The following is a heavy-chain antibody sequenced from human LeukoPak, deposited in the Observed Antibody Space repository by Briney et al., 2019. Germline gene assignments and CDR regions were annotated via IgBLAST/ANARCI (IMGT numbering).Heavy chain of an antibody. Sequence: GGSLRLSCAASGFTFSSYWMHWVRQAPGKGLARVSRINTDGSSTSYADSVKGRFTISRDNAKNTLYLQMNSLRAEDTAVYYCAKALSSSFYYFDLGGRGTLVTVSS. V-gene: IGHV3-74*01. J-gene: IGHJ2*01. D-gene: IGHD3-16*02. CDR1: GFTFSSYW. CDR3: AKALSSSFYYFDL. CDR2: INTDGSST.